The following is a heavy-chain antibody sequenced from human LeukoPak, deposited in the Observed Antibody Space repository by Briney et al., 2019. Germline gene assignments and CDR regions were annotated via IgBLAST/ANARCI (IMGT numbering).Heavy chain of an antibody. V-gene: IGHV1-46*01. J-gene: IGHJ4*02. CDR2: INPSGGST. CDR3: ASDHTRVPAREF. D-gene: IGHD2-2*01. CDR1: GYTFTSYY. Sequence: ASVKVSCKASGYTFTSYYMHWVRQAPGQGLEWMGIINPSGGSTSYAQKFQGRVTMTSDTSISTAYMELSGLKYDDTAVYYCASDHTRVPAREFWGQGTLVTISS.